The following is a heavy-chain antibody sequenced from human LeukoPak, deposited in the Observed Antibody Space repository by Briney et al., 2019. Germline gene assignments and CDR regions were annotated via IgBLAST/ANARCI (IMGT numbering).Heavy chain of an antibody. CDR2: IYYSGST. V-gene: IGHV4-30-4*02. Sequence: SETLSLTCTVSGGSISHYYWSWIRQPPGKGLEWIGYIYYSGSTYYNPSLKSRVTISVDTSKNQFSLKLSSVTAADTAVYYCARDGVVRGAGWFDPWGQGTLVTVSS. CDR1: GGSISHYY. D-gene: IGHD3-10*01. J-gene: IGHJ5*02. CDR3: ARDGVVRGAGWFDP.